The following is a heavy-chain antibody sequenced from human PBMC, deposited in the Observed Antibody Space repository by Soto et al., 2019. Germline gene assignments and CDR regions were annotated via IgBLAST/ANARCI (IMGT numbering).Heavy chain of an antibody. Sequence: GESLKISCTGFGYTFTTFWISWVRQMPGKGLEWMGRIDPRDSQTNYSPSFQGHVTISVDKSISTAYLQWDSLKASDTAMYYCARLFCSTDTCYSWFDPWGQGTLVTASS. CDR1: GYTFTTFW. CDR2: IDPRDSQT. D-gene: IGHD1-26*01. J-gene: IGHJ5*02. CDR3: ARLFCSTDTCYSWFDP. V-gene: IGHV5-10-1*01.